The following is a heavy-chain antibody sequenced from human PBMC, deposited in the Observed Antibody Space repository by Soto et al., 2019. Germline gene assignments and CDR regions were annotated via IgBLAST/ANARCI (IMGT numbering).Heavy chain of an antibody. CDR3: ARNHYGDPPLNNWFDP. J-gene: IGHJ5*02. CDR1: DDSISGYY. D-gene: IGHD4-17*01. Sequence: SENLSLTCTVSDDSISGYYWSWIRQPPVRGLEWIGYIHHSGSTYYNPSLKSRVTISLDMSKNQFSLTLTSVAAADTAMYYCARNHYGDPPLNNWFDPWGQGTLVTASS. V-gene: IGHV4-59*01. CDR2: IHHSGST.